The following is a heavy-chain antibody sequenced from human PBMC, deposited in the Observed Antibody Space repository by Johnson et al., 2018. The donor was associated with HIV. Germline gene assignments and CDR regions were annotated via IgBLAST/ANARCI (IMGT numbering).Heavy chain of an antibody. J-gene: IGHJ3*01. D-gene: IGHD3-16*01. CDR2: IGSNGLTI. CDR1: GFSFADYA. Sequence: VQLVESGGGLVQPGGSLRLSCATSGFSFADYAMHWVRQGPGTGLEWVAGIGSNGLTIGYVDSVKGRFTISRDAATNSLYLRMDSLRTEDTALYYCAKDQNYGSYLLSFDVWGQGTMVTVSS. V-gene: IGHV3-9*01. CDR3: AKDQNYGSYLLSFDV.